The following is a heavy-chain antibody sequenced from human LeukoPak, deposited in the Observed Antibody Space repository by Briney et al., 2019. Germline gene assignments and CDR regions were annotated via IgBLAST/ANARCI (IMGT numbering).Heavy chain of an antibody. V-gene: IGHV1-2*02. Sequence: GASVKVSCKASGYTFTGYYMHWVRQAPGQGLEWMGWINPNSGGTNYAQKFQGRVTMTRDTSISTAYMELSRLRSDDTAVYYCARVGPGIAAKPYYFDYWGQGTLVTVSS. J-gene: IGHJ4*02. CDR1: GYTFTGYY. CDR2: INPNSGGT. D-gene: IGHD6-13*01. CDR3: ARVGPGIAAKPYYFDY.